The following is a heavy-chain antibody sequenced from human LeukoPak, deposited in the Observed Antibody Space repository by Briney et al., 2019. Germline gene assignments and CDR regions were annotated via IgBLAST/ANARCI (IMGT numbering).Heavy chain of an antibody. CDR2: IYYSGST. D-gene: IGHD3-3*01. Sequence: PSETLSLTCTVSGGSISSSSYYWGWIRQPPGKGLGWIGSIYYSGSTYYNPSLKSRVTISVDTSKNQFSLKLSSVTATDTAVYYCARDFAVYDFWSGFNWFDPWGQGTLVTVSS. V-gene: IGHV4-39*07. CDR3: ARDFAVYDFWSGFNWFDP. CDR1: GGSISSSSYY. J-gene: IGHJ5*02.